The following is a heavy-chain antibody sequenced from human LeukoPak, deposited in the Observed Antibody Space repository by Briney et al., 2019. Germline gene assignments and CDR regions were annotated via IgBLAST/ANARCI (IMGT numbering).Heavy chain of an antibody. CDR2: ISGSGGST. V-gene: IGHV3-23*01. CDR1: GFTFSSYA. Sequence: GGSLRLSCAASGFTFSSYAMSWVRQAPGKGLEWVSAISGSGGSTYYADSVKGRFTISRDNSKNTLYLQMSSLRAEDTAAYYCAKDGEGQPPVNAFDIWGQGTMVTVSS. J-gene: IGHJ3*02. D-gene: IGHD7-27*01. CDR3: AKDGEGQPPVNAFDI.